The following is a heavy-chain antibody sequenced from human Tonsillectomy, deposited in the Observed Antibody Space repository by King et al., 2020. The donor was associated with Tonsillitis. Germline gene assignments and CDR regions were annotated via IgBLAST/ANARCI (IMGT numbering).Heavy chain of an antibody. CDR1: GGSVSSGSYY. CDR2: IYYSGST. D-gene: IGHD1-26*01. Sequence: VQLQESGPGLVKPSETLSLTCTVSGGSVSSGSYYWSWIRQPPGKGLEWIGYIYYSGSTNYNPSLKSRVTISVDTSKNQFSLKMGSVTAADTAVYYCSRMDSGSYGWADSWGQGTPVTVSS. V-gene: IGHV4-61*01. CDR3: SRMDSGSYGWADS. J-gene: IGHJ4*02.